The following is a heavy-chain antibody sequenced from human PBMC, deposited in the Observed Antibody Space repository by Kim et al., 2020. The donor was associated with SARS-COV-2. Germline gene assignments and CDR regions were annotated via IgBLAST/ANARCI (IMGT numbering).Heavy chain of an antibody. CDR3: ARQRGYDFDR. CDR2: VTGTGSKT. D-gene: IGHD1-1*01. Sequence: GGSLRLSCAASGFTFSSYAMSWVRQAPGKGLEWVSSVTGTGSKTYYADSVRGRFTISRDNSKTALYVQMNSLRAEDTALYYCARQRGYDFDRWGQGTMVT. J-gene: IGHJ3*02. CDR1: GFTFSSYA. V-gene: IGHV3-23*01.